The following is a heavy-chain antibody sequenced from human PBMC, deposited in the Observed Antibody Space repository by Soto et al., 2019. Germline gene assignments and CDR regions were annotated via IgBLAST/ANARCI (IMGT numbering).Heavy chain of an antibody. Sequence: EVQLVESGGGLVQPGGSLRLSCEASGFSFSSYWMSWVRQAPGKGLEWVAKITKDGSDKDYVDSVKGRFSISRDNAKNSPYLQLNSLRHEDTAVYYCARTVTTTWFAGAHFDYWGQGALVTVSS. V-gene: IGHV3-7*01. CDR3: ARTVTTTWFAGAHFDY. J-gene: IGHJ4*02. CDR1: GFSFSSYW. D-gene: IGHD3-10*01. CDR2: ITKDGSDK.